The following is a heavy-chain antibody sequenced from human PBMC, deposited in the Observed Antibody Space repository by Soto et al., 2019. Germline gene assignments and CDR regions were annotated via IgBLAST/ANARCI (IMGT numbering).Heavy chain of an antibody. J-gene: IGHJ4*02. Sequence: SVKVSCKASGGTFSSYAISWVRQAPGQVLEWMGGIIPIFGTANYAQKFQGRVTITADESTSTAYMELSSLRSEDTAVYYCAVAYDSSGYYGYFEYWGQGTMVTVSS. CDR3: AVAYDSSGYYGYFEY. V-gene: IGHV1-69*13. D-gene: IGHD3-22*01. CDR2: IIPIFGTA. CDR1: GGTFSSYA.